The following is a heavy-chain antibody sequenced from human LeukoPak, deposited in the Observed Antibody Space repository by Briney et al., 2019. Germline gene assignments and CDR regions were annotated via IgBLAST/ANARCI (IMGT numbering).Heavy chain of an antibody. CDR1: GFTFDDYG. CDR2: ISSSGSTI. CDR3: AELGITMIGGV. J-gene: IGHJ6*04. D-gene: IGHD3-10*02. V-gene: IGHV3-48*03. Sequence: GGSLRLSYAASGFTFDDYGMSWVRQAPGKGLEWVSYISSSGSTIYYADSVKGRFTISRDNAKNSLYLQMNSLRAEDTAVYYCAELGITMIGGVWGKGTTVTISS.